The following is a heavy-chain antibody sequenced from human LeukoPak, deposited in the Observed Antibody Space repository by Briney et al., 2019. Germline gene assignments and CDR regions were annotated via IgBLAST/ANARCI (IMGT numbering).Heavy chain of an antibody. J-gene: IGHJ4*02. CDR3: ARDRGVLRYFDRVPSGGYYFDY. Sequence: GGSLRLSCAASGFTFSSYWMHWVRQAPGKGLVWVSRINSDGSSTSYADSVKGRFTISRDNAKNTLYLQMNSLRAEDTAVYYCARDRGVLRYFDRVPSGGYYFDYWGQGTLVTVSS. V-gene: IGHV3-74*01. CDR1: GFTFSSYW. D-gene: IGHD3-9*01. CDR2: INSDGSST.